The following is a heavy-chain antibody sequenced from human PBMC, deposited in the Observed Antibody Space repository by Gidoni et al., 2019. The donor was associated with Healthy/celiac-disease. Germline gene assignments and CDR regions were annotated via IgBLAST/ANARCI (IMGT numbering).Heavy chain of an antibody. J-gene: IGHJ6*02. D-gene: IGHD5-18*01. CDR2: ISSSSSYT. CDR3: ARERSPGRKGYSYADYYYGMDV. Sequence: QVQLVESGGRLVKPGGSLRLSCPASGFTFSDYSMSWILQAPGKGLEWVSYISSSSSYTNYADSVKGRLTISRDNAKNSLYLQMNSLRAEDTAVYYCARERSPGRKGYSYADYYYGMDVWGQGTTVTVSS. CDR1: GFTFSDYS. V-gene: IGHV3-11*06.